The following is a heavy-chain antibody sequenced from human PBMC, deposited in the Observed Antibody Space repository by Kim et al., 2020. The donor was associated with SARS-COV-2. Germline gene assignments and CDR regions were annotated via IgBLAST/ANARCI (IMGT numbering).Heavy chain of an antibody. CDR1: GGSLSGFY. V-gene: IGHV4-59*12. D-gene: IGHD5-18*01. CDR2: LFDSETT. CDR3: ARGRDGYNTDFDY. J-gene: IGHJ4*02. Sequence: SETLSLTCTVSGGSLSGFYWSWIRQFTGKGLEWIGYLFDSETTNYHPSLRSRVTISVDTSKNQVSLRLTSVTAADTAVYFCARGRDGYNTDFDYWGQGTLVTVSS.